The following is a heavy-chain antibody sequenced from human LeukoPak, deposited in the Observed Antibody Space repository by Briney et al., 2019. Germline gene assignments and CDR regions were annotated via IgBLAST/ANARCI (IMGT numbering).Heavy chain of an antibody. D-gene: IGHD6-19*01. CDR2: ISDIRDYI. J-gene: IGHJ4*02. CDR3: ASTLTRDSSGSYGALDH. Sequence: GGSLRLSCAASGFTFSSNSMNWVRHAPGKGLEWVSSISDIRDYIYYADSVKDRFTISRDNGKNSLYLQMNSLRVEDTAVYYCASTLTRDSSGSYGALDHWGQGALVTVSS. V-gene: IGHV3-21*01. CDR1: GFTFSSNS.